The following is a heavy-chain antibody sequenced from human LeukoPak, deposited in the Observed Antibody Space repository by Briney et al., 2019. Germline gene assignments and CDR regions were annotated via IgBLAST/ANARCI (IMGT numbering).Heavy chain of an antibody. V-gene: IGHV1-69*05. Sequence: ASVKVTCKASGGTFSSYAISWVRQAPGQGLEWMGGIIPIFGTANYAQKVQGRVTITTDESTSTAYMELSSLRSEDTAVYYCARSADTAMVYFDYWGQGTLVTVSS. CDR1: GGTFSSYA. CDR3: ARSADTAMVYFDY. J-gene: IGHJ4*02. D-gene: IGHD5-18*01. CDR2: IIPIFGTA.